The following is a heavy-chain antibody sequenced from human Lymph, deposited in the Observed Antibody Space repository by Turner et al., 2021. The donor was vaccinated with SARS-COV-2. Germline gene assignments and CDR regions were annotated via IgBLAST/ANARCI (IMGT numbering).Heavy chain of an antibody. CDR2: FYKIGSR. V-gene: IGHV4-59*08. Sequence: QVQLQESGPGLVRPSETPSLTCTVPGGSISSTSWSWIRQSPGRGLEWIGYFYKIGSRDYKPTLRSRVTISVDTSKNQLYLNLISVTAADTAVYYCARHQGSTSGYDHGMDVWGQGTAVIVSS. CDR1: GGSISSTS. D-gene: IGHD1-1*01. J-gene: IGHJ6*02. CDR3: ARHQGSTSGYDHGMDV.